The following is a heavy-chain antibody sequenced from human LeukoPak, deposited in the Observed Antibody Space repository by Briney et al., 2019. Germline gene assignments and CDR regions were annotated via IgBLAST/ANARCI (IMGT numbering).Heavy chain of an antibody. J-gene: IGHJ4*02. CDR3: AKGGQSYSSGWTYFDY. CDR2: ISSSSSYI. V-gene: IGHV3-21*04. D-gene: IGHD6-19*01. Sequence: GGSLRVSCAASGFTFSSYSMNWVRQAPGKGLEWVSSISSSSSYIYYADSVKGRFTISRDNSKNTLYLQMNSLRAEDTAVYYCAKGGQSYSSGWTYFDYWGQGTLVTVSS. CDR1: GFTFSSYS.